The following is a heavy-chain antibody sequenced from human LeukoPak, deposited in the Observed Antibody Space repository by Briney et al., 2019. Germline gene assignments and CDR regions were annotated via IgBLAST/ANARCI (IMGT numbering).Heavy chain of an antibody. CDR2: VSGSGSTV. V-gene: IGHV3-48*01. CDR3: VRQFAS. J-gene: IGHJ4*02. CDR1: GFTFCDHI. Sequence: GGSLRLSCAASGFTFCDHIMNWVRQLPGKRLEWVAYVSGSGSTVYYADSVKGRFTVSRDNGKSSLYLQMNSLRVEDTALYYCVRQFASWGQGTLVTVSS.